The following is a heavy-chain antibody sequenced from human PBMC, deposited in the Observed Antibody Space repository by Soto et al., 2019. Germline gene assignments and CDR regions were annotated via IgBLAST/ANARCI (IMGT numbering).Heavy chain of an antibody. CDR1: GFTFSSYA. D-gene: IGHD3-3*01. Sequence: GGSLRLSCAASGFTFSSYAMSWVRQAPGKGLEWVSAISGSGGSTYYADSVKGRFTISRDNSKNTLYLQMNSLRAEDTAVYYCAKDRGSHYDFWSGYYDGMDVWGQGTTVTVSS. J-gene: IGHJ6*02. CDR3: AKDRGSHYDFWSGYYDGMDV. V-gene: IGHV3-23*01. CDR2: ISGSGGST.